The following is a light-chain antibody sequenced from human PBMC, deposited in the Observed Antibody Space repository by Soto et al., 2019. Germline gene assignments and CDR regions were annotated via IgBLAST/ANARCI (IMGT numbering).Light chain of an antibody. CDR3: SSYTTSSTYV. CDR1: SSDVGGYNY. J-gene: IGLJ1*01. V-gene: IGLV2-14*01. CDR2: DVS. Sequence: QSVLTQPASVSGSPGQSIAISFPGTSSDVGGYNYVSWYQQHPGKAPKLILCDVSNRPSGVSDRFSGSKSGNTASLTISGLQTEDEADYYCSSYTTSSTYVFGTGTKATVL.